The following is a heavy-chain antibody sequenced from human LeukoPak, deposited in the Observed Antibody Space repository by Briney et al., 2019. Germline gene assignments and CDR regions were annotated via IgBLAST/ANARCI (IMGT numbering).Heavy chain of an antibody. V-gene: IGHV3-30*12. CDR1: GFTFGTYG. Sequence: PGGSLRLSCATSGFTFGTYGMEWVRQAPGKGLEWVAIIFSDGIRKYYADSVKGRFTISRDISRSTLYLEMNSLSAEDTAVYYCARASGPIKKNRFDQWGQGTLVTVSS. CDR3: ARASGPIKKNRFDQ. CDR2: IFSDGIRK. D-gene: IGHD1-26*01. J-gene: IGHJ4*02.